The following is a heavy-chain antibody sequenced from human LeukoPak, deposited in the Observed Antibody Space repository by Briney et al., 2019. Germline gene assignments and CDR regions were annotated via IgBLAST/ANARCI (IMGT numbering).Heavy chain of an antibody. Sequence: GGSLRLSCAASGVTFSSYAMHWVRQAPGKGLECVAVISYDGSNKYYADSVKGRFTISRDNSKNTLYLQMNSLRAEDTAVYYCAKSVARFGELLGLGYWGQGTLVTVSS. CDR2: ISYDGSNK. CDR3: AKSVARFGELLGLGY. CDR1: GVTFSSYA. D-gene: IGHD3-10*01. V-gene: IGHV3-30-3*02. J-gene: IGHJ4*02.